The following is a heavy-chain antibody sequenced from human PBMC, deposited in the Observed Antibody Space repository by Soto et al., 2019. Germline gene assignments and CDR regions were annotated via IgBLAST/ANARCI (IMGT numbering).Heavy chain of an antibody. Sequence: RLSCAASGFTFSDYYMSWIRQAPGKGLEWVSYISSSSSYTNYADSVKGRFTISKDTSKNQVVLTMANMDPVDTATYYCARIRNTRGSGWYYFDYWGQGTLVTVSS. CDR2: ISSSSSYT. CDR3: ARIRNTRGSGWYYFDY. CDR1: GFTFSDYY. J-gene: IGHJ4*02. D-gene: IGHD6-19*01. V-gene: IGHV3-11*03.